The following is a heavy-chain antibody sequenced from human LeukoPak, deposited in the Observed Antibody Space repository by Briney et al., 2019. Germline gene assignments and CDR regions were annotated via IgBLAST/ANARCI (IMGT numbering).Heavy chain of an antibody. CDR3: ARDNPPDY. CDR2: IKQDGSEK. J-gene: IGHJ4*02. CDR1: GFTFSSSW. Sequence: GGSLRLSCVASGFTFSSSWMSWVCQAPGKGLEWVANIKQDGSEKSYVESVRGRFTISRDNAKNSLYLQLNSLRAEDTALYYCARDNPPDYWGQGTLVTVSS. V-gene: IGHV3-7*03.